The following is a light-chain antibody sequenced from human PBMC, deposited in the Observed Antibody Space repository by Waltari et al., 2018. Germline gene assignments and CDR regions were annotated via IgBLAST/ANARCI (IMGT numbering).Light chain of an antibody. CDR1: QSVSSSY. V-gene: IGKV3-20*01. CDR2: GAS. CDR3: QQYGSSPGT. J-gene: IGKJ1*01. Sequence: EIVLTQSPGTLSLSPGERATLSCRASQSVSSSYLAWYQQKPGQAPRLLIDGASSRATGIPDRFSGSGSGTDFTLTISRLEPEDFAVYYCQQYGSSPGTFGPGTKVEIK.